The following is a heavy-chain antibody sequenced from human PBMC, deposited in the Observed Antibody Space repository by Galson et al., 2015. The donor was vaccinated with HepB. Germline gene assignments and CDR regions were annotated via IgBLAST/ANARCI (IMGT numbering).Heavy chain of an antibody. D-gene: IGHD4-17*01. CDR3: ATTTHWFWATVTTTYYYYGMDA. Sequence: SLRLSCAASGFTFSSAWMSWVRQAPGKGLEWVGRIKSKTNGGTTDYAAPVKSRFTISRDDSKNTVSLQMNSQRTEDTGIYYCATTTHWFWATVTTTYYYYGMDAWGQGTTVTVSS. J-gene: IGHJ6*02. V-gene: IGHV3-15*01. CDR1: GFTFSSAW. CDR2: IKSKTNGGTT.